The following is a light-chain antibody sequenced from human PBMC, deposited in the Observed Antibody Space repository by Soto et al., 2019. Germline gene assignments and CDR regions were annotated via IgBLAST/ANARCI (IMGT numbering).Light chain of an antibody. Sequence: IVMTQFPGSLDVSLGDRATITCTSSQNILQSSYNKNYLAWYQQKPGQPTKKLIYWESTRESGVPDRFSGSGSGTDFTLTISSLQAEDVAVYYCHQYYSSPYSFGQGTKLEIK. CDR3: HQYYSSPYS. V-gene: IGKV4-1*01. J-gene: IGKJ2*03. CDR2: WES. CDR1: QNILQSSYNKNY.